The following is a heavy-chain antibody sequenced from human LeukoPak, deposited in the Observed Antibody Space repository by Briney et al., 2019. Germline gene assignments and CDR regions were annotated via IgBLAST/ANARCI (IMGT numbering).Heavy chain of an antibody. CDR2: IRSSGSTI. CDR1: GFTFSNYE. J-gene: IGHJ4*02. CDR3: AREGVTAPGDY. D-gene: IGHD2-21*02. Sequence: GGSLRLSCAASGFTFSNYEMNWVRQAPGKGLEWVSYIRSSGSTIYYSDSVKGRFTISRDNAKNSLYLQMNSLRAEDTVVYYCAREGVTAPGDYWGQGTLVTVSS. V-gene: IGHV3-48*03.